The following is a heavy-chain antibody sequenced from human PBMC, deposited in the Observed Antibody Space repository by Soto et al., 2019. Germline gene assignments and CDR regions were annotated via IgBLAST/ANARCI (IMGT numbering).Heavy chain of an antibody. CDR1: GFSLNTYGVG. J-gene: IGHJ4*02. D-gene: IGHD3-16*01. Sequence: QITLKESGPTLVKPTQTLTLTCTVSGFSLNTYGVGVGWIRQPPGKALEWLALIYWDDDKRYSPSLKSRLTIPKDTSKNRVVLTMTNMDPVDTVTYYCARALGSWGAYYFDYWGQGTLVTVSS. CDR3: ARALGSWGAYYFDY. V-gene: IGHV2-5*02. CDR2: IYWDDDK.